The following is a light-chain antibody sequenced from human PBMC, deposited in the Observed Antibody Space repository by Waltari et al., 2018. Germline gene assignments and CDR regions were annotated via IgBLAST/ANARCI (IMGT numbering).Light chain of an antibody. Sequence: QSALTQPDSVSGSPGQSITISCTGTSSDVGGYKFVSWYQHHPGEAPKLIIFEVTNRPSGVSYRFSGSKSGNSASLTISGLQAEDEAYYYCSSYTSSTTGIFGGGTKLTVL. V-gene: IGLV2-14*01. CDR3: SSYTSSTTGI. J-gene: IGLJ2*01. CDR1: SSDVGGYKF. CDR2: EVT.